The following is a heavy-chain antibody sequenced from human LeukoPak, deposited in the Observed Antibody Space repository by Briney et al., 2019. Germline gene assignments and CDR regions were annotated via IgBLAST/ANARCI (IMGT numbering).Heavy chain of an antibody. CDR1: GGSITSYF. Sequence: PSETLSLTCTVSGGSITSYFWDWIRQTPGKGLEWIGYASNTGTTNYNPSLKSRVTISADTSKNQVSLKLTSVTAADTAVYYCARHSAPFCSDGTCYGGWFGPWGQGTLVTVSS. CDR3: ARHSAPFCSDGTCYGGWFGP. CDR2: ASNTGTT. D-gene: IGHD2-15*01. V-gene: IGHV4-59*08. J-gene: IGHJ5*02.